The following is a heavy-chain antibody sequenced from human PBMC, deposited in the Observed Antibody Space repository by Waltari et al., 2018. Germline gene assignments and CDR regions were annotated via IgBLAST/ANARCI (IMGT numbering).Heavy chain of an antibody. Sequence: EVQLLDSGGGLVQPGGCLRLSFASSAFILISYTMNWGRQARGKGLEWVSVFHGGGDTGYADSVKGRFTISRDNSNNMLYLQMNSLRPEDTAVYYCAKGFDRASFDYWGQGALVTVSS. V-gene: IGHV3-23*03. CDR1: AFILISYT. J-gene: IGHJ4*02. CDR2: FHGGGDT. D-gene: IGHD3-22*01. CDR3: AKGFDRASFDY.